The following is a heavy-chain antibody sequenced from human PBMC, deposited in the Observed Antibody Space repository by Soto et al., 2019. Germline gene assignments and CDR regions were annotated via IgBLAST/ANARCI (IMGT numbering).Heavy chain of an antibody. Sequence: GGSLRLSCAASGFTFSSYGMHRVRQAPGKGLEWVAVIWYDGSNKYYADSVKGRFTISRDNSKNTLYLQMNSLRAEDTAVYYCARDSWYSSGWYSRYYYGMDVWGQGTTVTVSS. D-gene: IGHD6-19*01. V-gene: IGHV3-33*01. CDR3: ARDSWYSSGWYSRYYYGMDV. J-gene: IGHJ6*02. CDR2: IWYDGSNK. CDR1: GFTFSSYG.